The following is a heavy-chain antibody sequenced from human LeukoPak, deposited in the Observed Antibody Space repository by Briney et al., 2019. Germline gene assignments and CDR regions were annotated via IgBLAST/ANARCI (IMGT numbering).Heavy chain of an antibody. Sequence: WGSLRLSCATSGFTFSDYTMNWVRQAPGKGLEWVSFISASGTSIYYADSVRGRFTISRDNAKNSLYLQMNSLRAEDTAVYYCARDGTWGPGTLVTVSS. CDR2: ISASGTSI. V-gene: IGHV3-21*01. CDR1: GFTFSDYT. D-gene: IGHD1-26*01. J-gene: IGHJ5*02. CDR3: ARDGT.